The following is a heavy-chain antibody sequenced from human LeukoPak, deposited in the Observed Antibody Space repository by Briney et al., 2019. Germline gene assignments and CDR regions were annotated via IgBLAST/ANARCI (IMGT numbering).Heavy chain of an antibody. Sequence: NPSETLSLTCAVSGYSISSGYYWGWIRPPPGKGLEWIGIIYHSGSTYYNPSLKSRVTISVDTSKNQFSLKLSSVAAADTAVYYCARTYGSGSTSPHYWGQGTLVTVSS. CDR2: IYHSGST. V-gene: IGHV4-38-2*01. CDR3: ARTYGSGSTSPHY. D-gene: IGHD3-10*01. CDR1: GYSISSGYY. J-gene: IGHJ4*02.